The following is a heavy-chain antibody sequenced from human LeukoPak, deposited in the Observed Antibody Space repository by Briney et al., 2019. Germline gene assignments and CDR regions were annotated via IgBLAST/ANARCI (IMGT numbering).Heavy chain of an antibody. CDR1: GFTFSSCA. D-gene: IGHD4-17*01. V-gene: IGHV3-23*01. CDR3: AKVSDGDYEEYFQH. J-gene: IGHJ1*01. Sequence: GASLRLSCAASGFTFSSCAMSWVRQAPGKGLEWVSAISGSGGSTYYADSVKGRFTISRDNSKNTLYLQMNSLRAEDTAVYYCAKVSDGDYEEYFQHWGQGTLVTVS. CDR2: ISGSGGST.